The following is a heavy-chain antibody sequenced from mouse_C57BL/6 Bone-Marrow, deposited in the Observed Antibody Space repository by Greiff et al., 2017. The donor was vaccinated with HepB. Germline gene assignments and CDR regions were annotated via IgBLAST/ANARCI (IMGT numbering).Heavy chain of an antibody. J-gene: IGHJ3*01. CDR1: GYTFTSYW. D-gene: IGHD2-4*01. CDR3: ARDDYDPPWCAD. CDR2: IDPSDSYT. Sequence: QVQLQQPGAELVKPGASVKLSCKASGYTFTSYWMQWVKQRPGQGLEWIGEIDPSDSYTNYNQKFKGKATLTVDPSSSTAYMQLSSLTSEDSAVYYCARDDYDPPWCADWGQGTLVTVSA. V-gene: IGHV1-50*01.